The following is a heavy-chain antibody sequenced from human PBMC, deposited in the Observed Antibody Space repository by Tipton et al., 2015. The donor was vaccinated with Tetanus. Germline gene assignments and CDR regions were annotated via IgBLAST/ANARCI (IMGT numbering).Heavy chain of an antibody. CDR2: INRNGGAY. CDR3: ARVRGEDWTNFYYMDV. D-gene: IGHD3/OR15-3a*01. CDR1: GFIFSDYW. J-gene: IGHJ6*03. Sequence: GSLRLSCSASGFIFSDYWMSWVRQAPGKGLEWVANINRNGGAYYYVDSVKGRFTISRDEAKKSVYLEMSSLTVGDTAVYYCARVRGEDWTNFYYMDVWGKGATVIVSS. V-gene: IGHV3-7*01.